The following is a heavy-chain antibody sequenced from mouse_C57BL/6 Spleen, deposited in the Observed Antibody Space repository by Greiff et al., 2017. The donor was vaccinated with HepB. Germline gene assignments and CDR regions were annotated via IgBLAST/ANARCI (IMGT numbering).Heavy chain of an antibody. V-gene: IGHV5-17*01. D-gene: IGHD1-1*01. J-gene: IGHJ4*01. CDR2: ISSGSSTI. CDR1: GFTFSDYG. Sequence: DVMLVESGGGLVKPGGSLKLSCAASGFTFSDYGMHWVRQAPEKGLEWVAYISSGSSTIYYADTVKGRFTISRDNAKNTLFLQMTSLRSEDTAMYYCARDGITTVVGAMDYWGQGTSVTVSS. CDR3: ARDGITTVVGAMDY.